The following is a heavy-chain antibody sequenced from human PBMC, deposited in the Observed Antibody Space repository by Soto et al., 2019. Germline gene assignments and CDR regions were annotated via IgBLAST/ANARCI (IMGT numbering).Heavy chain of an antibody. V-gene: IGHV3-23*01. J-gene: IGHJ4*02. CDR1: GFTFSSYA. CDR3: AKENGYSSSWFEFDY. Sequence: EVQLLESGGGLVQPGGSLRLSCAASGFTFSSYAMSWVRQAPGKGLEWVSAISGSGGSTYYADSVKGRFTISRDNSKNTLYLQLNSPRAEDTAVYYCAKENGYSSSWFEFDYWGQGTLVTVSS. D-gene: IGHD6-13*01. CDR2: ISGSGGST.